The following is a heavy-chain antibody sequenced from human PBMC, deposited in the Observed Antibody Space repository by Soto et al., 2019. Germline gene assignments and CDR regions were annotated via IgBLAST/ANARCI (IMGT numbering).Heavy chain of an antibody. V-gene: IGHV4-34*01. D-gene: IGHD2-15*01. Sequence: SETLSLTCAVYGGSFSGYYWSWIRQPPGKGLEWIGEINHSGSTNYNPSLKSRVTISVDTSKNQFSLKLSSVTAADTAVYYCARKYCSGGSCRYYFDYWGQGTLVTVSS. CDR1: GGSFSGYY. CDR2: INHSGST. J-gene: IGHJ4*02. CDR3: ARKYCSGGSCRYYFDY.